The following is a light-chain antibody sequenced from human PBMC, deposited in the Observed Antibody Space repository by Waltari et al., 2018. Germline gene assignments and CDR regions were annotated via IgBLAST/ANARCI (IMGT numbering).Light chain of an antibody. CDR3: SSYTSSSPVV. Sequence: QSALTQPASVSGSPGQSITISCTGTSSDVGGYNYVSWYQQHPGKAPKLMIYDVSKRPSGGSNRFSGSKSGNTASLTISGLQAEDEADYYCSSYTSSSPVVFGGGTKLTVL. V-gene: IGLV2-14*01. CDR1: SSDVGGYNY. CDR2: DVS. J-gene: IGLJ2*01.